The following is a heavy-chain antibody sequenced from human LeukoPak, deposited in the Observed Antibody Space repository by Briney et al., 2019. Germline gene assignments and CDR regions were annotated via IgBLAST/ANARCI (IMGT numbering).Heavy chain of an antibody. CDR1: GFTVSSSF. D-gene: IGHD2-2*01. CDR2: IHRDDKT. CDR3: AREVISTPSYFDY. J-gene: IGHJ4*02. Sequence: GGSLRLSCAASGFTVSSSFIYWVRRAPGKGLEWVSFIHRDDKTYYADSVKGRFTMSRDSSKNTLYLQMNSLGVDDTAVYYCAREVISTPSYFDYWGQGILVTVSS. V-gene: IGHV3-53*01.